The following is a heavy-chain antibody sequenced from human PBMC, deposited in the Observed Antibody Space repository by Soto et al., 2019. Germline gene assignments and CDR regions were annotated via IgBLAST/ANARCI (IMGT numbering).Heavy chain of an antibody. Sequence: SETLSITCTVSGGSVSSGSYSWSGIRQPPGKGLEWIGYIYYSGGTNYNPSLKSRVTISVDTSKNQFSLKLSSVTAADTAVYYCARSAGGYFLLGPADYHDGKDVCGQGTTVTVS. V-gene: IGHV4-61*01. CDR3: ARSAGGYFLLGPADYHDGKDV. D-gene: IGHD2-2*01. CDR2: IYYSGGT. CDR1: GGSVSSGSYS. J-gene: IGHJ6*02.